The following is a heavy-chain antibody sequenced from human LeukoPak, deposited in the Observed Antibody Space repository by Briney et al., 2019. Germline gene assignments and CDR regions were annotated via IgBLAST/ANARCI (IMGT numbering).Heavy chain of an antibody. CDR2: INPSGGST. CDR3: AREVNLDTASYNWFDP. Sequence: GASVKVSCKASGYTFTSYYMHWVRQAPGQGLEWTGIINPSGGSTSYAQKFQGRVTMTRDMSTSTVYMELSSLRSEDTAVYYCAREVNLDTASYNWFDPWGQGTLVTVSS. D-gene: IGHD5-18*01. V-gene: IGHV1-46*01. J-gene: IGHJ5*02. CDR1: GYTFTSYY.